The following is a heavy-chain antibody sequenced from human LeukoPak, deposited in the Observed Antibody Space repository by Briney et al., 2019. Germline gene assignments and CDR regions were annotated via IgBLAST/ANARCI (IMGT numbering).Heavy chain of an antibody. V-gene: IGHV4-59*01. CDR3: AKGMMPDWFDP. CDR1: GVSLNNYY. Sequence: SETLYLTCNVSGVSLNNYYWTWVRQSPGKGLEWIGYIFDTGNTNYNPSLKSRATISLDRSKNQFSLRLNSVTAADTAVYYCAKGMMPDWFDPWGQGTLVTVST. CDR2: IFDTGNT. D-gene: IGHD2-2*01. J-gene: IGHJ5*02.